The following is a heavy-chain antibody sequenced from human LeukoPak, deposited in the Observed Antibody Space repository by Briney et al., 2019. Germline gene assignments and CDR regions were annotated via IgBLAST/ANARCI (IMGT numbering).Heavy chain of an antibody. J-gene: IGHJ4*02. D-gene: IGHD5-24*01. V-gene: IGHV3-30-3*01. CDR3: AREWGDGYNDFDY. Sequence: PGRSLRLSCAASGFTFSSYAMNWVRQAPGKGLEWVAVISYDGSNKYYADSVKGRLTISRDNSKNTLYLQMNSLRAEDTAVYYCAREWGDGYNDFDYWGQGTLVTVSS. CDR1: GFTFSSYA. CDR2: ISYDGSNK.